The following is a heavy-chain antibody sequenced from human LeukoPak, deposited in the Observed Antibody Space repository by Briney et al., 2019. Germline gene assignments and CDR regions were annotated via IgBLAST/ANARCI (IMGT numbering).Heavy chain of an antibody. CDR3: ARGGGGNYVSDD. J-gene: IGHJ4*02. V-gene: IGHV3-53*01. CDR1: RFSVSSNY. Sequence: GGSLRLSCVVSRFSVSSNYMNWVRQAPGKGLEWVSVIYSGGYTYYADSVKGRFTISRDNSKNTLFLQMNSLTAEDTAIYYCARGGGGNYVSDDWGQGTLVTVSS. D-gene: IGHD3-10*01. CDR2: IYSGGYT.